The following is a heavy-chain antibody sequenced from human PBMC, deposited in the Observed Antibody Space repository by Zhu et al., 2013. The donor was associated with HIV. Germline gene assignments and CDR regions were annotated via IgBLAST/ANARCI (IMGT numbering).Heavy chain of an antibody. J-gene: IGHJ4*02. V-gene: IGHV1-18*01. D-gene: IGHD6-13*01. CDR2: INTYNGYT. Sequence: QVQVVQSGGEVKKPGASVKVSCKTSNYTYNTYNVTWVRQAPGQGLEWMGLINTYNGYTDYAQKFQGRVTLTTDISTSTAYMELRSLRCDDTAVYYCARGVSSSWFFDFWGQGNPGSPSP. CDR3: ARGVSSSWFFDF. CDR1: NYTYNTYN.